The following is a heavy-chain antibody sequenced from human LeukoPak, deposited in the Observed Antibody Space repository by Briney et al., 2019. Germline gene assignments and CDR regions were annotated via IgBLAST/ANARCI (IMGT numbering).Heavy chain of an antibody. D-gene: IGHD1/OR15-1a*01. CDR2: ISGDGGGT. CDR1: GFTFSNWA. J-gene: IGHJ4*02. Sequence: GGSLRLSCAASGFTFSNWAITWVRQAPGMGLEWVSSISGDGGGTYYADSVKGRFTVSRDNSKNTLCLEINSLRVEDTAVYYCAKWAGSGEQTKRYFGPFDFWGQGTLVTVSS. CDR3: AKWAGSGEQTKRYFGPFDF. V-gene: IGHV3-23*01.